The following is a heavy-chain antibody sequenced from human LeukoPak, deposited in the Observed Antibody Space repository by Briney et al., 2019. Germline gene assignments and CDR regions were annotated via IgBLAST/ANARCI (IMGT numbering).Heavy chain of an antibody. CDR3: VLMVRGVIGSDY. Sequence: APVKVSCKASGYTFTSYDINWVRQATGQGLEWMGWMNPNSGNTGYAQKFQGRVTVTRNTSISTAYMELSSLRSEDTAVYYCVLMVRGVIGSDYWGQGTLVTVSS. V-gene: IGHV1-8*01. CDR2: MNPNSGNT. J-gene: IGHJ4*02. D-gene: IGHD3-10*01. CDR1: GYTFTSYD.